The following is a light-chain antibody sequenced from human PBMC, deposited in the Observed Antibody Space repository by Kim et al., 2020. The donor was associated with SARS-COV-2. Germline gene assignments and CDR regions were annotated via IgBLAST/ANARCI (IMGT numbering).Light chain of an antibody. CDR2: DVY. CDR3: NSYTTRKTYV. Sequence: LTQPASVSGSPGQSITLSCTGTSSDIGSYDFVSWYQQHPGKAPKLIIYDVYKRPSGVSNRFSGSKSGNTASLTISGLQAEDEADYYCNSYTTRKTYVFGSGTKVTVL. V-gene: IGLV2-14*03. CDR1: SSDIGSYDF. J-gene: IGLJ1*01.